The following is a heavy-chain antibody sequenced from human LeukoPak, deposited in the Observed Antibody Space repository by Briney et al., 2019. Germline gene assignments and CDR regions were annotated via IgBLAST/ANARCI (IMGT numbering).Heavy chain of an antibody. V-gene: IGHV3-21*01. J-gene: IGHJ4*02. D-gene: IGHD5-24*01. CDR3: ASASRDGYNFDPY. CDR2: ISSSSSYI. CDR1: GFTFSSYS. Sequence: GGSLRLSCAASGFTFSSYSMNWVRQAPGKGLEWVSSISSSSSYIYYAVSVKGRFTISRDNAKNSLYLQMNSLRAEDTAVYYCASASRDGYNFDPYWGQGTLVTVSS.